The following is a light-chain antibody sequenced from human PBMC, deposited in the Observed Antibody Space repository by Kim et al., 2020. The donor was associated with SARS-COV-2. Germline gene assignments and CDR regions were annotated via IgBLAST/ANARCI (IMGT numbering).Light chain of an antibody. Sequence: SASVRDRVTITCRASQGISSAVAWYQQKPGKAPNLLIYDASSLQSGVPSRFSGSGSGTDFTLTINSLQPEDFATYYCQQFYSYPYTFGQGTKLEI. V-gene: IGKV1-13*02. CDR2: DAS. J-gene: IGKJ2*01. CDR1: QGISSA. CDR3: QQFYSYPYT.